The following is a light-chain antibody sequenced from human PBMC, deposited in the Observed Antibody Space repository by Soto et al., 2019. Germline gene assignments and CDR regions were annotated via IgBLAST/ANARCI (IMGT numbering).Light chain of an antibody. V-gene: IGKV1-5*03. CDR3: QHYNSYSEA. CDR2: KAS. Sequence: DIQMTQSPSTLSGSVGDRVTITCRARQTISSWLAWYQQKPGKAPKLLIYKASTLKSGDPSRFSGSGSGTEFTLTISSLQPDDFATYYCQHYNSYSEAFGQGTKVELK. J-gene: IGKJ1*01. CDR1: QTISSW.